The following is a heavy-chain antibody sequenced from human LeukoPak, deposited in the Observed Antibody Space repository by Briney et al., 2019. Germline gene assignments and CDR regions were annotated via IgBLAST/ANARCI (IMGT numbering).Heavy chain of an antibody. J-gene: IGHJ4*02. D-gene: IGHD5-12*01. Sequence: SQTLSLTCAISGDSVSSAWNWIRQSPSRGLEWLGRTYYSSKWCTDYAVSVKGRVSINPDTSKNQLSLQLSSVTPEDTAVYYCARGWLRSGFDLWGQGTLVTVSS. CDR1: GDSVSSA. V-gene: IGHV6-1*01. CDR3: ARGWLRSGFDL. CDR2: TYYSSKWCT.